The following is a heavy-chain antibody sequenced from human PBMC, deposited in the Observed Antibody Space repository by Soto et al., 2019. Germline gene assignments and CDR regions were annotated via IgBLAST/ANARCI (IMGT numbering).Heavy chain of an antibody. V-gene: IGHV3-30*18. D-gene: IGHD6-19*01. Sequence: GGSHRLSSTASGLPCISYGMHWVRQAPGKGLEWVAVISYDGSNKYYADSVKGRFTISRDNSKNTLYLQMNSLRAEDTAVYYCAKDVSSGWYYFDYWGQGTLVTVSS. CDR2: ISYDGSNK. CDR1: GLPCISYG. J-gene: IGHJ4*02. CDR3: AKDVSSGWYYFDY.